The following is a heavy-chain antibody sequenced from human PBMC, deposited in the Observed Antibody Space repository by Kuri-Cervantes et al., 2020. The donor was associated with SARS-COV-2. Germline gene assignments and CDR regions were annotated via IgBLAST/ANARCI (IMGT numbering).Heavy chain of an antibody. J-gene: IGHJ4*02. CDR2: ISSSSSYL. CDR3: ARGNYVMYSRWPTAPSDY. D-gene: IGHD3-16*01. CDR1: GFTFSSYS. Sequence: GESLKISCAASGFTFSSYSMNWVRQAPGKGLEWVSSISSSSSYLSYADSMKGRSTISRDNAKNSLYLQMNSLRAEDTAVYYCARGNYVMYSRWPTAPSDYWGQGTLVTVSS. V-gene: IGHV3-21*01.